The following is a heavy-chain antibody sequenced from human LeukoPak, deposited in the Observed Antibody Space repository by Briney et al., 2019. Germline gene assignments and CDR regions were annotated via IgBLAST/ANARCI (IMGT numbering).Heavy chain of an antibody. D-gene: IGHD2-2*01. V-gene: IGHV1-69*01. CDR2: IIPIFGTA. Sequence: SVKVSCKASGGTFSSYAISWVRQAPGQGLEWMGGIIPIFGTANYAQRFQGRVTITADESTSTAYMELSSLRSEDTAVYYCARESEGVVVVPAATYGMDVWGQGTTVTVSS. CDR1: GGTFSSYA. J-gene: IGHJ6*02. CDR3: ARESEGVVVVPAATYGMDV.